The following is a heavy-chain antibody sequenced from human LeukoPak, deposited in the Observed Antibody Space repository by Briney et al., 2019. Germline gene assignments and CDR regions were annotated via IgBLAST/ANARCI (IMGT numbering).Heavy chain of an antibody. CDR2: ISSSGSTI. Sequence: GGSLRLSCAASGFTFSSYEMNWVRQAPGKGLEWVSYISSSGSTIYYADSVKGRFTISRDNAKNSLYLQMNSLRAEDTAVYYCARDPVSYYDILTGYPSDYWGQGTLVTVSS. CDR3: ARDPVSYYDILTGYPSDY. J-gene: IGHJ4*02. V-gene: IGHV3-48*03. CDR1: GFTFSSYE. D-gene: IGHD3-9*01.